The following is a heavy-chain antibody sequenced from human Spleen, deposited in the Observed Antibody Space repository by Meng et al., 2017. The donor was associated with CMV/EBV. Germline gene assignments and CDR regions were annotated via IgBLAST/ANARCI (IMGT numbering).Heavy chain of an antibody. CDR2: INPSGGGT. CDR3: ERSRITGEGYLGY. D-gene: IGHD7-27*01. J-gene: IGHJ4*02. CDR1: EYTFANYY. V-gene: IGHV1-46*01. Sequence: ASVKVSCKASEYTFANYYIHWVRQAPGQGLEWMAIINPSGGGTHSAQNFQGRFTMTRDTSTSTVYMELSSLRSEDTAVYYCERSRITGEGYLGYWGQGTLVTVSS.